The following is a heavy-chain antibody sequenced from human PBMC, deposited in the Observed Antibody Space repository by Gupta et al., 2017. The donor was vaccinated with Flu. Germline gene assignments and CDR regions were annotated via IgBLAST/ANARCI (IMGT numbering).Heavy chain of an antibody. CDR3: ARDLGDFSSSDSYYYYMDV. Sequence: QVQLVQSGAALKKPGASVRVSCKASGYTFTSYYMHWVRQAPGQGLEWMGIMNPGSGTTTYAQKFQDRVAMTRDTSTSTVYMDQSSLRSEDTAVYYCARDLGDFSSSDSYYYYMDVWGKGTTVTVSS. D-gene: IGHD4-11*01. V-gene: IGHV1-46*01. J-gene: IGHJ6*03. CDR2: MNPGSGTT. CDR1: GYTFTSYY.